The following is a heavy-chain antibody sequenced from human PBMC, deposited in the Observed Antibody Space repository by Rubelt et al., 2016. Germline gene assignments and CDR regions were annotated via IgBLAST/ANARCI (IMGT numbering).Heavy chain of an antibody. CDR1: NYA. CDR3: ARDFKYCTKADCPFDI. V-gene: IGHV3-23*01. Sequence: NYAMNWVRQAPGKGLEWVSALSGSGGDTFHADSVKGRFTISRDNAKNSLFLQMNSLKAEDAAVYYCARDFKYCTKADCPFDIWGQGTVVTVSS. CDR2: LSGSGGDT. D-gene: IGHD2-8*01. J-gene: IGHJ3*02.